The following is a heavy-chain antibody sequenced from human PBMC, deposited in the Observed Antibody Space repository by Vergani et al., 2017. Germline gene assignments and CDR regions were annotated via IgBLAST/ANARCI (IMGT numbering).Heavy chain of an antibody. CDR1: GYTFTSYG. D-gene: IGHD5-24*01. V-gene: IGHV1-18*01. CDR2: ISAYNGNT. CDR3: ARDSDGEMATIPLDY. J-gene: IGHJ4*02. Sequence: QVQLVQSGAEVKKPGASVKVSCKASGYTFTSYGISWVRQAPGQGLEGMGWISAYNGNTNYAQKLQGRGTMTTDTSTSTAYMELRSLRSDDTAVYYCARDSDGEMATIPLDYWGQGTLVTVSS.